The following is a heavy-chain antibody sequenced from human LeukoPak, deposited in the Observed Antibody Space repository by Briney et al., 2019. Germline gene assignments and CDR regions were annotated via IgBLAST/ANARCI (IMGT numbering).Heavy chain of an antibody. CDR2: IYYSRST. J-gene: IGHJ4*02. CDR3: ARIVIAAAEGYFDY. Sequence: SETLSLTCTVSGGSISSYYWSWIRQPPGKGLEWIGYIYYSRSTNYNPSLKSRVTISVDTSKNQFSLKLSSLPASDPGVYYRARIVIAAAEGYFDYWGQGTLVTVSS. D-gene: IGHD6-13*01. V-gene: IGHV4-59*01. CDR1: GGSISSYY.